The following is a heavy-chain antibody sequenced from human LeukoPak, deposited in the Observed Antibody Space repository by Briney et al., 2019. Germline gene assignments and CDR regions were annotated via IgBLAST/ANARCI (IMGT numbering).Heavy chain of an antibody. CDR1: GFIFRNAW. V-gene: IGHV3-15*01. D-gene: IGHD1-26*01. Sequence: GGALRLSCAGSGFIFRNAWMSWVRPAAGKGLEGVGRIKSKTDGGTTDYAAPVKGRFTISRDDSKNTLYLQMNSLKTEDTAVYYCTTSPSGSYWDYFDYWGQGTLVTVSS. CDR3: TTSPSGSYWDYFDY. J-gene: IGHJ4*02. CDR2: IKSKTDGGTT.